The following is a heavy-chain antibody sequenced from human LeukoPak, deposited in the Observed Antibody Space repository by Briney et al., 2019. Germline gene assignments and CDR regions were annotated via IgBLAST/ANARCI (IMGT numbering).Heavy chain of an antibody. CDR3: ARYGGSYYFDN. CDR1: GFSFSSHA. CDR2: IATSGT. V-gene: IGHV3-21*01. Sequence: GGSLRLSCGASGFSFSSHAMSWFRKPPGTGLEWLSSIATSGTYYTSSVKGRFTISRDNAKNSLYLQMNSLRAEDTAVYYCARYGGSYYFDNWGQGTLVTVSS. D-gene: IGHD1-26*01. J-gene: IGHJ4*02.